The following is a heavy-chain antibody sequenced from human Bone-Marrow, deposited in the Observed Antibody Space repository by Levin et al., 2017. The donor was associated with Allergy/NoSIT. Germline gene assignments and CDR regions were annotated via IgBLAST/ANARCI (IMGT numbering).Heavy chain of an antibody. CDR2: LGGSGYSPTT. D-gene: IGHD6-13*01. J-gene: IGHJ4*02. Sequence: PGGSLRLSCAASGFTFSSYAMNWVRQAPGKGLEWVSALGGSGYSPTTYYADSVKGRFTISRDNSKNTLYLQISSLRAEDTAVYYCAKGGAADGIHLDYWGQGTLVTVSS. CDR3: AKGGAADGIHLDY. CDR1: GFTFSSYA. V-gene: IGHV3-23*01.